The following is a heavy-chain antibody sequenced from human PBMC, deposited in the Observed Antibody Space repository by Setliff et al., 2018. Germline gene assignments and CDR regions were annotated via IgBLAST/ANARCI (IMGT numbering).Heavy chain of an antibody. CDR3: AKDTGAAKYGMDV. V-gene: IGHV3-30*02. CDR1: TFSSYG. D-gene: IGHD2-15*01. CDR2: IRYDGSNK. Sequence: PGGSLRLSWGGFTFSSYGMHWVRQAPGKGLEWVAFIRYDGSNKYYADSVKGRFTISRDNSKNTLYLQMNSLRAEDTAVYYCAKDTGAAKYGMDVWGQGTTVTVSS. J-gene: IGHJ6*02.